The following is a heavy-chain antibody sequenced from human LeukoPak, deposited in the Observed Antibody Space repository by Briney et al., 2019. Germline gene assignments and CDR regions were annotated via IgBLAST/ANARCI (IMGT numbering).Heavy chain of an antibody. D-gene: IGHD3-3*01. V-gene: IGHV5-51*01. J-gene: IGHJ4*02. CDR1: GYIFTSYW. CDR2: IYPGDSDT. CDR3: TRLRGDFWSGYLNYFDY. Sequence: AESLKISCQASGYIFTSYWIGWVRQMPGKGLEWMGIIYPGDSDTTYSPSFQGQVTISADKSISTASLQWSSLKASDTAMYHCTRLRGDFWSGYLNYFDYWGQGTLVTVSS.